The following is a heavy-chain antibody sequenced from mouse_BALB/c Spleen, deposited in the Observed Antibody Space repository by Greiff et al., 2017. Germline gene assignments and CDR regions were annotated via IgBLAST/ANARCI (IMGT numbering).Heavy chain of an antibody. CDR1: GYTFTSYV. V-gene: IGHV1-14*01. Sequence: VQLKESGPELVKPGASVKMSCKASGYTFTSYVMHWVKQKPGQGLEWIGYINPYNDGTKYNEKFKGKATLTSDKSSSTAYMELSSLTSEDSAVYYCARCGYYVDWYFDVWGAGTTVTVSS. D-gene: IGHD2-3*01. CDR2: INPYNDGT. CDR3: ARCGYYVDWYFDV. J-gene: IGHJ1*01.